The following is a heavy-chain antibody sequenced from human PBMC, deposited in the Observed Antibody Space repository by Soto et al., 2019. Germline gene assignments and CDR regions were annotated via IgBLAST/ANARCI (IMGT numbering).Heavy chain of an antibody. CDR1: GFTFSDYY. CDR2: ISSSASTI. Sequence: NPGGSLRLSCAASGFTFSDYYMSWIRQAPGKGLEWVSHISSSASTIYYVDSVKDRFTISRDNAKNSLYLHMNSLRAEDTAVYYCARDTAFIAGGLFDPWGQGTLVTVSS. D-gene: IGHD2-8*02. V-gene: IGHV3-11*01. CDR3: ARDTAFIAGGLFDP. J-gene: IGHJ5*02.